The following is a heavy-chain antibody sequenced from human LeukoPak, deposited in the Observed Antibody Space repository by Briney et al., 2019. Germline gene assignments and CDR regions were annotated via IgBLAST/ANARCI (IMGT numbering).Heavy chain of an antibody. CDR3: AREAYGVLTGLGGGMDV. Sequence: TSQTLSLTCAVSGGSISSDGYSWSWIRQPPGKGLEWIGYIYHTGNTYYNPALRSRVTISLDRSKNQFSLKLTSVTAADTAVYYCAREAYGVLTGLGGGMDVWGQGTTVTVSS. D-gene: IGHD3-9*01. V-gene: IGHV4-30-2*01. J-gene: IGHJ6*02. CDR1: GGSISSDGYS. CDR2: IYHTGNT.